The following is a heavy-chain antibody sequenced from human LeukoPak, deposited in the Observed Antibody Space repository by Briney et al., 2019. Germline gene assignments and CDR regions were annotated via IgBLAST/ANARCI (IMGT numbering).Heavy chain of an antibody. Sequence: GESLKISCKGSGYSFTSYWITWVRQMPAKGLEWMGTIDPSDSYTNYSPSFQGHVTISTDTSISTAYLQWSSLKASDTAMYYCARPSSGPMGAFDIWGQGTMVTVSS. CDR1: GYSFTSYW. J-gene: IGHJ3*02. CDR2: IDPSDSYT. D-gene: IGHD2-15*01. V-gene: IGHV5-10-1*01. CDR3: ARPSSGPMGAFDI.